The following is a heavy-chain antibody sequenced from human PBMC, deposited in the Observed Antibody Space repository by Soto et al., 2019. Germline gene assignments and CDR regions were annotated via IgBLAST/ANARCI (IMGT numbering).Heavy chain of an antibody. V-gene: IGHV1-2*02. CDR2: INPKTGAT. CDR1: GYTFTGYY. Sequence: ASVKVFCKASGYTFTGYYIHWVRHAAEQEPEWVGWINPKTGATSFAQRFQGRVTMTRDTSITTAYMDLSSLTTDDTATYYCAKTYDGSGQPPHWFRPWGQGTPVTVSS. D-gene: IGHD3-22*01. J-gene: IGHJ5*02. CDR3: AKTYDGSGQPPHWFRP.